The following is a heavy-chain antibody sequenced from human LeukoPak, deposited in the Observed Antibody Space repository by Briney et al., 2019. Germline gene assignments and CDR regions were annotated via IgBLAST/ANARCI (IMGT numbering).Heavy chain of an antibody. D-gene: IGHD3-10*01. Sequence: PGGSLRLSCAASGFTFSSYTIHWVRQAPGKGLEWVTLIPHDGRNKNYADSVKGRFTISRDNSKKTLYLEVNSLRPEDTAVYYCARGSHQDYFGSMTYLFDYWGQGILVTVSS. V-gene: IGHV3-30*04. CDR2: IPHDGRNK. CDR3: ARGSHQDYFGSMTYLFDY. CDR1: GFTFSSYT. J-gene: IGHJ4*02.